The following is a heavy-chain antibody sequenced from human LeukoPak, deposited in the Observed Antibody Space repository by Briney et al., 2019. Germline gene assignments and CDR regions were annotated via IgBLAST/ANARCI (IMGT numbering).Heavy chain of an antibody. J-gene: IGHJ4*02. V-gene: IGHV3-11*01. Sequence: GGSLRLSCEASGFTFSDYYMTWISQAPGKGLEWVSYISSSGGTIYYADSVKGRFTISRDNAKNSLYLQMNSLRAEDTAVYYCATYPGIAAAGTSVYFDNWGQGTLVTVSS. CDR1: GFTFSDYY. D-gene: IGHD6-13*01. CDR3: ATYPGIAAAGTSVYFDN. CDR2: ISSSGGTI.